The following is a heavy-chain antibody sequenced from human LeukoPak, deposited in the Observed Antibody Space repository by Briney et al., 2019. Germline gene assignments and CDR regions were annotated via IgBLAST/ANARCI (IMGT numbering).Heavy chain of an antibody. J-gene: IGHJ1*01. CDR1: GFTFSSYG. V-gene: IGHV3-30*02. CDR3: ARDLMYSSRWPWHFQH. CDR2: IGYDGSNK. Sequence: GGSLRLSCAASGFTFSSYGMHWVRRAPGKGLEGLAFIGYDGSNKYYADSVKGRFTISRDNSKNTLYLQMNSLRAEDTAVYYCARDLMYSSRWPWHFQHWGQGTLVTVSS. D-gene: IGHD6-19*01.